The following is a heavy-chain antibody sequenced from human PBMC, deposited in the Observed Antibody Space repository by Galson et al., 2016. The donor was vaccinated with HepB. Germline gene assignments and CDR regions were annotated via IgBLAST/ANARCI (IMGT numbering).Heavy chain of an antibody. D-gene: IGHD6-13*01. Sequence: SVKVSCKASGYTFSSYDITWVRQATGQGLEWMGWMNPNSANTGYAQHFQGRVTMTRDSSISTAYMELSSLRSEDTAVYYCARIGRRSSSWYELGDDQYYGMDVWGQGTTVTVSS. V-gene: IGHV1-8*01. CDR2: MNPNSANT. CDR3: ARIGRRSSSWYELGDDQYYGMDV. J-gene: IGHJ6*01. CDR1: GYTFSSYD.